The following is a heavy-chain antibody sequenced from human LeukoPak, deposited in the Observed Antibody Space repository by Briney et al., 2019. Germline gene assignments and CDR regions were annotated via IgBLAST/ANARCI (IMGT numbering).Heavy chain of an antibody. CDR1: GYTFTSYG. CDR2: ISAYNGNT. D-gene: IGHD3-3*01. J-gene: IGHJ6*02. CDR3: ARGATSYDFWSGYYFRYYYYGMDV. Sequence: ASVKVSCKASGYTFTSYGISWVRQAPGQGLEWMGWISAYNGNTNYAQKLQSRVTMTTDTSTSTAYMELRSLRSDDTAVYYCARGATSYDFWSGYYFRYYYYGMDVWGQGTTVTVSS. V-gene: IGHV1-18*01.